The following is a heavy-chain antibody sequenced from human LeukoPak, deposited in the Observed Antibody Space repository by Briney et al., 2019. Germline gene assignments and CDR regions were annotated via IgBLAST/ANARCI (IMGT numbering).Heavy chain of an antibody. D-gene: IGHD6-13*01. Sequence: GGSLRLSCAASGFTFDDYAMHWVRHAPGKGLEWVSGISWNSGSIGYAGSVEGRFTISRDNAKNSLYLQMNSLRAEDTALYYCAKCAAGTTFDYWGQGTLVTVSS. J-gene: IGHJ4*02. CDR3: AKCAAGTTFDY. CDR1: GFTFDDYA. CDR2: ISWNSGSI. V-gene: IGHV3-9*01.